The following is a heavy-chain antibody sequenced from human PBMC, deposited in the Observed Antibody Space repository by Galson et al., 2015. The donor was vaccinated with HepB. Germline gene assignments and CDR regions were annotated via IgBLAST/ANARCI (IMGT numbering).Heavy chain of an antibody. V-gene: IGHV6-1*01. Sequence: CAISGDSVSSNSAAWNWIRQSPSRGLEWLGRTYYRSKWYNDYAVTVKSRITINPDTSKNQFSLQLNSVTPEDTAVYYCARLTMVRGVGGAFDIWGQGTMVTVSS. CDR2: TYYRSKWYN. CDR1: GDSVSSNSAA. CDR3: ARLTMVRGVGGAFDI. D-gene: IGHD3-10*01. J-gene: IGHJ3*02.